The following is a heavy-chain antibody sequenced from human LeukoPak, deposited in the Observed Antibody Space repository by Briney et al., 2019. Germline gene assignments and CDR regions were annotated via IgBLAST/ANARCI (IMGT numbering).Heavy chain of an antibody. D-gene: IGHD3-22*01. CDR3: ASSSYYDSSGYHYYMDV. CDR2: IIPIFGTA. V-gene: IGHV1-69*05. Sequence: SVKVSCKASGGTFSSYAISWVRQAPGQGLEWMGGIIPIFGTANYAQKFQGRVTITTDESTSTAYMELSSLRSEDTAVYYCASSSYYDSSGYHYYMDVWGKGTTVTVSS. J-gene: IGHJ6*03. CDR1: GGTFSSYA.